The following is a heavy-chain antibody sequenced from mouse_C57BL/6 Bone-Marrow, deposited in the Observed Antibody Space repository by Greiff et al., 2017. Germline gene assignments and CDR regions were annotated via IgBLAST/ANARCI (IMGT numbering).Heavy chain of an antibody. Sequence: EVQLVESGAELVRPGASVKLSCTASGFNIKDDYMHWVKQRPEQGLEWIGWIDPENGDTEYASKFQGKATITADTSSNTAYLQLSSLTSEDTAVYYCTAYCGSPGGQGTLVTVSA. D-gene: IGHD1-1*01. CDR2: IDPENGDT. V-gene: IGHV14-4*01. J-gene: IGHJ3*01. CDR3: TAYCGSP. CDR1: GFNIKDDY.